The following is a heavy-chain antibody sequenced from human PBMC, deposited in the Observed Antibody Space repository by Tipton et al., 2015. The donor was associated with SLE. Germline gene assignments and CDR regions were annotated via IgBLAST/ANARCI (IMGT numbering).Heavy chain of an antibody. CDR3: ARDLGAGYSSSWPFDY. CDR2: IRYDGSNK. Sequence: GSLRLSCAASGFTFSSYGMHWVRQAPGKGLEWVAFIRYDGSNKYYADSVKGRFTISRDNSKNTLYLQMNSLRAEDTAVYYCARDLGAGYSSSWPFDYWGQGTLVTVSS. V-gene: IGHV3-30*02. D-gene: IGHD6-13*01. CDR1: GFTFSSYG. J-gene: IGHJ4*02.